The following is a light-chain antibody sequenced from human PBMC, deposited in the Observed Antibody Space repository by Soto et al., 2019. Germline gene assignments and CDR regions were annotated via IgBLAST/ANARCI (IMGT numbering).Light chain of an antibody. Sequence: DIVLTQSPSTLSLSPGERATLSCRASQSVSSYLAWYQQKHGQAPRLLIYDASNRATGTPARFSGSGSGTDFTLTINSLEPEDFAVYYCQQRSNWPRTFGQGTKVDIK. J-gene: IGKJ1*01. CDR2: DAS. V-gene: IGKV3-11*01. CDR3: QQRSNWPRT. CDR1: QSVSSY.